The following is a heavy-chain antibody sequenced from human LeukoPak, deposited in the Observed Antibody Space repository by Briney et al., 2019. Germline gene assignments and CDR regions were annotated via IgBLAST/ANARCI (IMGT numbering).Heavy chain of an antibody. J-gene: IGHJ4*02. CDR2: ISWNGGSI. Sequence: GGSLRLSCAASGFSFDDYAMHWVRQAPGKGLEWVSAISWNGGSIGYADSVKGRFSISRDNAKNSLYLQMNNLRTEDTALYYCAKDRGYSNWESDYWGQGTLVTVSS. CDR1: GFSFDDYA. CDR3: AKDRGYSNWESDY. D-gene: IGHD5-18*01. V-gene: IGHV3-9*01.